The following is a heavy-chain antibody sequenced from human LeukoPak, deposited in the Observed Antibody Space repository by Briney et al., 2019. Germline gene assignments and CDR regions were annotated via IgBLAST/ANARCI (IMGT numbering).Heavy chain of an antibody. CDR2: IASKTFGGTT. CDR3: TTLSGPLDV. Sequence: GGSLRLSCAASGITFTSAWMSWVRQAPGKGLEWVGRIASKTFGGTTDYAEPVKGRFTISRDESKNTLYLQMNSLKTDDTAVYYCTTLSGPLDVWGQGTTVTVSS. J-gene: IGHJ6*02. D-gene: IGHD2/OR15-2a*01. CDR1: GITFTSAW. V-gene: IGHV3-15*04.